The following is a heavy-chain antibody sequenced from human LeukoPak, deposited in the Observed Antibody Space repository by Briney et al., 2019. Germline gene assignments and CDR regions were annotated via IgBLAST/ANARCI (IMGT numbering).Heavy chain of an antibody. CDR3: ASHLAMPSLYYFDY. CDR1: GGSISSYY. CDR2: IYYSWST. D-gene: IGHD2-2*01. V-gene: IGHV4-59*01. Sequence: SETLSLTCTVSGGSISSYYWTWIRQPPGKGLEWIGYIYYSWSTNYNPSLKSRVTISVDTSKNQFSLKLSSVTAADTAVYYCASHLAMPSLYYFDYWGQGTLVTVSS. J-gene: IGHJ4*02.